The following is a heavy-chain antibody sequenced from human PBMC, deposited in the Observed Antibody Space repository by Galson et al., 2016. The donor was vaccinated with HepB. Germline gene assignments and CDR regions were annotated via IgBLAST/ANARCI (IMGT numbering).Heavy chain of an antibody. Sequence: SLRLSCAASGFNFSRFGMHWVRQSPGEGLQWVAVLSYNGRNEYYSDPVKGRFTVSRDNPKNTLYLQMDNLNVADTAVYYCVKDTRRGFDWSGGQDSWGRGTLVTVSS. D-gene: IGHD3-10*01. CDR1: GFNFSRFG. CDR3: VKDTRRGFDWSGGQDS. J-gene: IGHJ4*02. V-gene: IGHV3-30*18. CDR2: LSYNGRNE.